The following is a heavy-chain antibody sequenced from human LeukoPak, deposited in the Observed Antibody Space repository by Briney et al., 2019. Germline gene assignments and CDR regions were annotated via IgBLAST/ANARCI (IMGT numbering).Heavy chain of an antibody. CDR2: ISYDGSNK. V-gene: IGHV3-30*03. CDR1: GFTFSSYG. J-gene: IGHJ4*02. D-gene: IGHD1-26*01. Sequence: PGGPLRLPCAASGFTFSSYGMHWVRQAPGKGLEWVAVISYDGSNKYYADSVKGRFTISRDNSKNTLYLQMNSLRAEDTAVYYCARDSGSYYFDYWGQGTLVTVSS. CDR3: ARDSGSYYFDY.